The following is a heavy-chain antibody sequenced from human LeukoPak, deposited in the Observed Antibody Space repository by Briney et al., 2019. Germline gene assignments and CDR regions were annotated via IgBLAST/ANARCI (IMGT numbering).Heavy chain of an antibody. Sequence: SETLSLTCAVYGGSFSGYYWSWIRQPPGKGLEWIGEINHSGSTNYNPSLKSRVTISVDTSKNQFSLKLSSVTAADTAVYYCARRHYYDSSTDDYWGQGTLVTVSS. CDR3: ARRHYYDSSTDDY. V-gene: IGHV4-34*01. J-gene: IGHJ4*02. CDR1: GGSFSGYY. D-gene: IGHD3-22*01. CDR2: INHSGST.